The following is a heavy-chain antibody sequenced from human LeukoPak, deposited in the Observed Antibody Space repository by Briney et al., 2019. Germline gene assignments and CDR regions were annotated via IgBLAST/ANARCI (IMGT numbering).Heavy chain of an antibody. CDR1: GFTFSSYT. CDR3: ARGLLYCSGGSCYSRFDP. CDR2: ISGSGTTI. D-gene: IGHD2-15*01. V-gene: IGHV3-48*02. Sequence: PGGSLRLSCVASGFTFSSYTMNWLRQAPGKGLEWVSYISGSGTTIYYADSVKGRFTISRDNAMNSLYLQMNSLRDEDTAVYYCARGLLYCSGGSCYSRFDPWGQGTLVTVSS. J-gene: IGHJ5*02.